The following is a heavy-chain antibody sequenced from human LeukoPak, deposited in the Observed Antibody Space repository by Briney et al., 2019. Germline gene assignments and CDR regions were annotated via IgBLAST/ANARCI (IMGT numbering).Heavy chain of an antibody. CDR1: GFTFSSYA. CDR2: ITTSGGSA. J-gene: IGHJ4*02. V-gene: IGHV3-23*01. Sequence: PGGSLRLSCAASGFTFSSYAMSWVRRAPGKGLEWVSGITTSGGSASYADSVKGRFTISRDNPGNTLFMEMHSLRAEDTAVYYCAKDRRTYYYDSSGYNWGQGTLVTVSS. CDR3: AKDRRTYYYDSSGYN. D-gene: IGHD3-22*01.